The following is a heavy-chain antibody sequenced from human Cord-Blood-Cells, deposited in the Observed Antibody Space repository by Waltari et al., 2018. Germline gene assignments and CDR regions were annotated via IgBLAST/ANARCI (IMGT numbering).Heavy chain of an antibody. Sequence: QVQLVQSGAEVKKPGASVKVSCKASGYTFTSYAMHWVRQAPGQRLEWMGWINAGNGNTKYSKKFQGRVTITRDTSASTAYMELSSLRSEDTAVYYCARGDNTNIVVVPAAMVDYWGQGTLVTVSS. V-gene: IGHV1-3*01. D-gene: IGHD2-2*01. CDR3: ARGDNTNIVVVPAAMVDY. CDR1: GYTFTSYA. CDR2: INAGNGNT. J-gene: IGHJ4*02.